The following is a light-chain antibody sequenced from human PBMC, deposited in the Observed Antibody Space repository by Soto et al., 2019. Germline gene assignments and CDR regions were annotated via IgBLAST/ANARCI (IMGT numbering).Light chain of an antibody. J-gene: IGLJ3*02. CDR1: SSNIGSNY. CDR2: RNN. V-gene: IGLV1-47*01. Sequence: QSVLTQPPSASGTPGPRVTISCSGSSSNIGSNYVFWYQQLPGTAPTLLIYRNNQRPSGVPVRFSGSKSGTSASLAISGLRSEDDADYYCAAWDDSLSGPVFGGGTKLTVL. CDR3: AAWDDSLSGPV.